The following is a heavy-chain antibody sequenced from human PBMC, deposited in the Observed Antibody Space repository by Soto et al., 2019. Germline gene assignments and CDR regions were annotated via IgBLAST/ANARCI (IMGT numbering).Heavy chain of an antibody. V-gene: IGHV4-59*12. CDR1: DGKIRGFG. CDR3: ARDRAVGFFDY. D-gene: IGHD1-26*01. CDR2: IYFRGST. J-gene: IGHJ4*02. Sequence: SQLMCLTYTVFDGKIRGFGGRWIRQPPGKGLEWIGYIYFRGSTKYNPSLKGRVTISGDTSKNQVSLKLSSVTAADTAVYYCARDRAVGFFDYWAQGTLVTVSS.